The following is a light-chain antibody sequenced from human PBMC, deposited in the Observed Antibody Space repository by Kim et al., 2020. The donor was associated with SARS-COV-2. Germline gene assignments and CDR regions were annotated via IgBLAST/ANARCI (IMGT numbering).Light chain of an antibody. V-gene: IGKV3-20*01. CDR3: QQYGSSPYT. Sequence: LPPGERDNLYCMPIQSFSISYLAWYQQKPGQAPRLLIYGASSRATGIPDRFSGSGSGTDFTLTISRLKPEDFAVYYCQQYGSSPYTFGQGTKLEI. CDR2: GAS. CDR1: QSFSISY. J-gene: IGKJ2*01.